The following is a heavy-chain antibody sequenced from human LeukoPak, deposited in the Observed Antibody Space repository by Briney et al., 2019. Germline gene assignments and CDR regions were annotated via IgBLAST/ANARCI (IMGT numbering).Heavy chain of an antibody. Sequence: ASVKVSCKASGYTFTSYDINWVRQATGQGLEWMGWMNPNSGNTGYAQKFQGRVTMTRNTSISTAYMELSSLRSEDTAVYYCARGAATQIAAYGIPYYYYMDVWGKGTTVTVSS. CDR2: MNPNSGNT. J-gene: IGHJ6*03. CDR3: ARGAATQIAAYGIPYYYYMDV. V-gene: IGHV1-8*01. CDR1: GYTFTSYD. D-gene: IGHD6-13*01.